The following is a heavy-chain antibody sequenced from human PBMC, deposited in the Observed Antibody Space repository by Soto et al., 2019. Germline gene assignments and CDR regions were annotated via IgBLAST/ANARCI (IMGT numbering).Heavy chain of an antibody. V-gene: IGHV4-30-4*01. CDR1: GGSISSGDYY. Sequence: SETLSLTCTVSGGSISSGDYYWSWIRQPPGKGLEWIGYIYYSGSTYYNPSLKSRVTISVDTSKNQFSLKLSSVTAADTAVYYCARAQGGFGVKYNWFDPWGQGTLVTVSS. CDR2: IYYSGST. CDR3: ARAQGGFGVKYNWFDP. D-gene: IGHD3-10*01. J-gene: IGHJ5*02.